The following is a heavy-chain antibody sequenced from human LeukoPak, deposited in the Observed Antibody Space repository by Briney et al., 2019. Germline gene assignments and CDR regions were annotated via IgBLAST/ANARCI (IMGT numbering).Heavy chain of an antibody. CDR3: ARDVSSDFWSGQANSGMDV. Sequence: PGGSLRLSCAASGFTFSSYSMSWVRQAPGKGLKWVSVIYSGGSTYYADSVKGRFTISRDNSKNTLYLQMNSLRAEDTAVYYCARDVSSDFWSGQANSGMDVWGQGTTVTVSS. J-gene: IGHJ6*02. CDR2: IYSGGST. V-gene: IGHV3-66*01. CDR1: GFTFSSYS. D-gene: IGHD3-3*01.